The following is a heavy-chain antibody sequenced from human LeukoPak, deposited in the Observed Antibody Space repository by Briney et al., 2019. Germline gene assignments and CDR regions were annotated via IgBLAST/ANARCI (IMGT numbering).Heavy chain of an antibody. CDR1: GGSISSYY. CDR3: AREQGYDFWSGYSGYFQH. D-gene: IGHD3-3*01. Sequence: SETLSLTCTVSGGSISSYYCSWIRHPPGKGLEWIGYINYSGSTNYNPSLKSRVTISVDTSKNQFSLKLSSVTAADTAVYYCAREQGYDFWSGYSGYFQHWGQGTLVTVSS. J-gene: IGHJ1*01. V-gene: IGHV4-59*01. CDR2: INYSGST.